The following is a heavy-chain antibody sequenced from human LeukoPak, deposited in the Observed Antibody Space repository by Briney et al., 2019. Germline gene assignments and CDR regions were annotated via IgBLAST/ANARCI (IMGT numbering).Heavy chain of an antibody. CDR1: GVSFSGYY. CDR2: INHSGST. J-gene: IGHJ4*02. V-gene: IGHV4-34*01. CDR3: ARGSGCSSTSCYFRY. D-gene: IGHD2-2*01. Sequence: KPSETLSLTCAVYGVSFSGYYWSWIRQPPGKGLEWIGEINHSGSTNYNPSLKSRVTISVDTSKNQFSLKLSSVTAADTAVYYCARGSGCSSTSCYFRYWGQGTLVTVSS.